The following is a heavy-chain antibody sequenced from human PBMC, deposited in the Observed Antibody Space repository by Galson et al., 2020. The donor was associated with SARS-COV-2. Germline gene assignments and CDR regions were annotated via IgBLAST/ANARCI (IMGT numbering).Heavy chain of an antibody. D-gene: IGHD3-10*01. V-gene: IGHV3-7*01. CDR1: GFTFSSYW. Sequence: GGSLRLSCAASGFTFSSYWMSWVRQAPGKGLEWVANIKQGGSDKYYVDSVKGRFTISRDNAKNSLYLLMNSLRAEDTAVYYCARDRLAFGANTYYYGMDAWGHGTTVTVSS. J-gene: IGHJ6*02. CDR2: IKQGGSDK. CDR3: ARDRLAFGANTYYYGMDA.